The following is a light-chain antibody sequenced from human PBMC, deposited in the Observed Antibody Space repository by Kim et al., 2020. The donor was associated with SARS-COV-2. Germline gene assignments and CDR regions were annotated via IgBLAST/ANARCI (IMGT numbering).Light chain of an antibody. V-gene: IGLV2-14*03. CDR1: SSDVGAYNY. J-gene: IGLJ2*01. CDR3: SSYTTSNTLV. CDR2: DVT. Sequence: GQSITMSCTGTSSDVGAYNYVSWYQQHPGKAPKLMIYDVTNRPSGVSNRFSGSKSGKTASLTISGLQAEDEGDYYCSSYTTSNTLVFGGGTQLTVL.